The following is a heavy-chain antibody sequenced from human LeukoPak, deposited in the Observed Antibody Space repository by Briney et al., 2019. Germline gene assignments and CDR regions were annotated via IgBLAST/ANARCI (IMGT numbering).Heavy chain of an antibody. V-gene: IGHV4-39*01. CDR1: GGSISSSSYY. CDR2: IYYSGST. Sequence: SETLSLTCTVSGGSISSSSYYWGWIRQPPGKGLEWIGSIYYSGSTYYNPSLKSRFTISVDTSKNQFSLKLSPVTAADTAVYYCARPSFRSYDFWSGFGPFDYWGQGTLVTVSS. CDR3: ARPSFRSYDFWSGFGPFDY. D-gene: IGHD3-3*01. J-gene: IGHJ4*02.